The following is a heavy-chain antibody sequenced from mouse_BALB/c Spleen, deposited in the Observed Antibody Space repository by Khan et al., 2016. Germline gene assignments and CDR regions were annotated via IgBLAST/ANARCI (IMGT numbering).Heavy chain of an antibody. CDR1: GYAFSSYW. Sequence: QVQLKESGAELVRPGSSVKISCKASGYAFSSYWMNWVKQRPGKGLEWIGQIYPGDGATNYNGKFKGKATLTADKSSSTAYMQLSGLTSETYAVYFCAKMNEGSVDYWGQGTLVTVSA. CDR3: AKMNEGSVDY. J-gene: IGHJ3*01. CDR2: IYPGDGAT. V-gene: IGHV1-80*01.